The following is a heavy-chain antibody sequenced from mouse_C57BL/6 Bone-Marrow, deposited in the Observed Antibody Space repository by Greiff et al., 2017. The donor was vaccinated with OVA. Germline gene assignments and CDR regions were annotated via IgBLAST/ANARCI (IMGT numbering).Heavy chain of an antibody. CDR1: GFTFNTYA. D-gene: IGHD1-1*01. CDR2: IRSKSSNYAT. V-gene: IGHV10-3*01. J-gene: IGHJ3*01. CDR3: VRDRGTTVGFAY. Sequence: EVMLVESGGGLVQPKGSLKLSCAASGFTFNTYAMLWVRQAPGKGLEWVARIRSKSSNYATYYADSVKDRFTISRDDSQSMLYLQMNNLKTEDTAMYYCVRDRGTTVGFAYWGQGTLVTVSA.